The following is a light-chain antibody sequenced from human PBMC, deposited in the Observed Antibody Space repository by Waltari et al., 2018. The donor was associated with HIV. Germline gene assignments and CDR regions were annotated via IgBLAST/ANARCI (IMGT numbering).Light chain of an antibody. CDR2: VNS. Sequence: QSVLTQPPSASGTPGQRVTISCSGSSSNIGSNHVYWYQHLPGTAPKLLIYVNSQRPSGVPDRFSGSKSGTSASLAISVLRSEDEGDYYCAAWDDSLRGPVFGGGSRLTVL. J-gene: IGLJ2*01. CDR3: AAWDDSLRGPV. V-gene: IGLV1-47*01. CDR1: SSNIGSNH.